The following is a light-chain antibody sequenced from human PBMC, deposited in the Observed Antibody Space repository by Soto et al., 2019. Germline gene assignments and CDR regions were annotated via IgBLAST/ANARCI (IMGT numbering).Light chain of an antibody. J-gene: IGKJ2*01. V-gene: IGKV1-6*01. Sequence: AVQMTQSPSSLSASVGDRVTITCRASQDVRNDLDWYQQKPGKAPKLLIYAASHLQNGVPSRFSGSGSGTHFTLTTISLQPEDFATYYCLQDYNYPRTFGQGTKLEIK. CDR3: LQDYNYPRT. CDR2: AAS. CDR1: QDVRND.